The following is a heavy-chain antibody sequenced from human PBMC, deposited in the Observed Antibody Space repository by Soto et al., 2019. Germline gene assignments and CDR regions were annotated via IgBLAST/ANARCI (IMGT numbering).Heavy chain of an antibody. CDR1: GGSISSYY. CDR3: ARDQGIGYSSSPMGVSYGMDV. J-gene: IGHJ6*02. V-gene: IGHV4-59*01. D-gene: IGHD6-13*01. CDR2: IYYSGST. Sequence: SETLSLTCTVSGGSISSYYWSWIRQPPGKGLEWIGYIYYSGSTNYNPSLKSRVTISVDTSKNQFSLKLSSVTAADTAVYYCARDQGIGYSSSPMGVSYGMDVWGQGTTVTVSS.